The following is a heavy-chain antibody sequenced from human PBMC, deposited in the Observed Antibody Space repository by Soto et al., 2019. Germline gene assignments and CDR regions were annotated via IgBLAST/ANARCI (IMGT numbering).Heavy chain of an antibody. CDR3: ARLLAHVVVVAGGFDY. J-gene: IGHJ4*02. Sequence: GASVKVSCKASGYTFTGYYMHWVRQAPGQGLEWMGWINPNSGGTNYAQKFQGRVTMTRDTSTSTAYMELSRLRSDDTAVYYCARLLAHVVVVAGGFDYWGQGTLVTVSS. CDR1: GYTFTGYY. CDR2: INPNSGGT. D-gene: IGHD2-15*01. V-gene: IGHV1-2*02.